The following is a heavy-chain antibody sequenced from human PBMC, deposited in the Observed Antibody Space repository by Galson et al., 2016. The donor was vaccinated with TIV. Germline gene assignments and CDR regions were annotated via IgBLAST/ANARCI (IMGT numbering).Heavy chain of an antibody. J-gene: IGHJ6*02. V-gene: IGHV3-66*02. CDR1: GFTVSGNY. CDR2: IYSGGST. Sequence: SLRLSCAAPGFTVSGNYMTWVRQAPGKGLEWVSLIYSGGSTTYADSVKGRFTISRDNFKNTVYLQMNSLRADDMAVYYCARDRRHCGNECYLYYYYGMDVWGQGTTVTVSS. D-gene: IGHD2-21*01. CDR3: ARDRRHCGNECYLYYYYGMDV.